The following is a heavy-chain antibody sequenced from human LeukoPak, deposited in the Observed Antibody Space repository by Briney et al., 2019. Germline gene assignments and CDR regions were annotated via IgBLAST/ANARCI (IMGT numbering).Heavy chain of an antibody. CDR2: NKSKTDGGTT. CDR1: GFTFSNAW. V-gene: IGHV3-15*01. Sequence: GGSLRLSCAASGFTFSNAWMSWVRQAPGKGLEGVGRNKSKTDGGTTDYAAPVKGRFTISRDDSKNTLYLQMNSLKTEDTAVYYCTTGEALVVVVAATPNWYFDLWGRGTLVTVSS. D-gene: IGHD2-15*01. J-gene: IGHJ2*01. CDR3: TTGEALVVVVAATPNWYFDL.